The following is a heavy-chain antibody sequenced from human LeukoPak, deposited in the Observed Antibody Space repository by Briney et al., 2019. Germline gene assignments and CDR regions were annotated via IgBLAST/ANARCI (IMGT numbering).Heavy chain of an antibody. D-gene: IGHD1-26*01. Sequence: SETLSLTCTVSGGSISSSSYYWGWIRQSPGKGLEWIGSIYYSGSTYYNPSLKSRVTISVDTSKNQFSLKLSSVTAADTAVYYCASATASRWELLSDAFDIWGQGTMVAVSS. J-gene: IGHJ3*02. CDR2: IYYSGST. CDR1: GGSISSSSYY. CDR3: ASATASRWELLSDAFDI. V-gene: IGHV4-39*07.